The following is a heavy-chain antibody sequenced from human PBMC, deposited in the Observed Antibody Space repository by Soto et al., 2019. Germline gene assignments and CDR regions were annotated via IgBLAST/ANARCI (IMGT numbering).Heavy chain of an antibody. CDR1: GGTFSTYT. V-gene: IGHV1-69*06. CDR3: GRVPRYSFPTSVSLDQ. J-gene: IGHJ4*02. Sequence: QVHLVQSGTEVRKPGSSVTVSCKVSGGTFSTYTISWVRQAPGQGLQWMGGITPILRETTYAQNFQGRVFITADISATTAYMQLGDLAPEDTAMYYCGRVPRYSFPTSVSLDQWGQGARVTVSS. CDR2: ITPILRET. D-gene: IGHD5-18*01.